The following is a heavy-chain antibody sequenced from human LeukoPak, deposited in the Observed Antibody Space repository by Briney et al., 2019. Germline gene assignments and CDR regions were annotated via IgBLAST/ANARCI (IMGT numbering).Heavy chain of an antibody. CDR1: GFTFDDYA. CDR3: AKDSGAGYSYGHIDY. D-gene: IGHD5-18*01. Sequence: GGSLRLSRAASGFTFDDYAMHWVRQAPGKGLEWVSGISWNSGSIGYADSVKGRFTISRDNAKNSLYLQMNSLRAEDMALYYCAKDSGAGYSYGHIDYWGQGTLVTVSS. V-gene: IGHV3-9*03. J-gene: IGHJ4*02. CDR2: ISWNSGSI.